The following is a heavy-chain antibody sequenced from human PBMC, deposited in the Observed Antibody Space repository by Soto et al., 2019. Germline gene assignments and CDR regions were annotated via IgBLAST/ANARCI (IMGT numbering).Heavy chain of an antibody. J-gene: IGHJ3*02. V-gene: IGHV3-23*01. CDR3: AKVGYCSSTNCYDAFDI. CDR1: GFTFSTYA. Sequence: EVQLLESGGGLVQPGGSLRLSCAASGFTFSTYAMSWVRQAPGKGLEWVSSISGSAGGTYYADSVKGRFTISRDNSKNTLYLQMNSLRAEDTVVYYCAKVGYCSSTNCYDAFDIWGQGTMVTVSS. D-gene: IGHD2-2*01. CDR2: ISGSAGGT.